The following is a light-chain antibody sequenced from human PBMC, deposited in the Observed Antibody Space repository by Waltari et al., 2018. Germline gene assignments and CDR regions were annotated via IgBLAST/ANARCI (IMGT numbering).Light chain of an antibody. CDR3: QHYVTLPVT. V-gene: IGKV3-20*01. J-gene: IGKJ1*01. CDR1: QSVSRT. Sequence: EIVWTQSPGTLSLSPWDSATLSCRASQSVSRTLAWYQQKPGQAPSLRIYGASIRATGVPDRFSGIGSGTDFSLTISRLEPEDFAVYYCQHYVTLPVTFGQGTKVEIK. CDR2: GAS.